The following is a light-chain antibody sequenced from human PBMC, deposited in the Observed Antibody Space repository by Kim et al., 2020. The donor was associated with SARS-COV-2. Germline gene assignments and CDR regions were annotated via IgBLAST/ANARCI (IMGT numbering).Light chain of an antibody. CDR2: YDS. Sequence: SYELTQPPSVSVAPGKTARISCGGNNIGSKSVHWYQQKPGQAPVLVIYYDSDRPLGIPERFSGSNSGNTATLTISRVEAGDEADYYCQVWDNSSDHRVFGGGTQLTVL. CDR1: NIGSKS. V-gene: IGLV3-21*04. CDR3: QVWDNSSDHRV. J-gene: IGLJ3*02.